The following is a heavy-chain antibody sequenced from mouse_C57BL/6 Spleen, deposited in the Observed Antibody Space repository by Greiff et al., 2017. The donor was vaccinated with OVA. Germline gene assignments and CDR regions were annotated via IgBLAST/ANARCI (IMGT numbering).Heavy chain of an antibody. J-gene: IGHJ1*03. D-gene: IGHD1-1*01. Sequence: DVMLVESGGGLVKPGGSLKLSCAASGFTFSSYTMSWVRQTPEKRLEWVATISGGGGNTYYPDSVKGRFPISSDNAKNTLYLQMSSLRSEDTALYYCARHEIYYGSSLHWYFDVWGTGTTVTVSS. CDR1: GFTFSSYT. CDR3: ARHEIYYGSSLHWYFDV. V-gene: IGHV5-9*01. CDR2: ISGGGGNT.